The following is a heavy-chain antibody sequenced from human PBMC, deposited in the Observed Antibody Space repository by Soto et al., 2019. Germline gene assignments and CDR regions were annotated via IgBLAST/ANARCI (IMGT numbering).Heavy chain of an antibody. V-gene: IGHV3-33*01. J-gene: IGHJ4*02. CDR2: IWYDGSNK. CDR1: GFTLTIYG. CDR3: ARAIHLGDYGDYSTTFDY. Sequence: PGGSLRLSCEASGFTLTIYGMHWVRQAPGKGLEWVAVIWYDGSNKYYADSVKGRFTISRDNSKNTLYLQMNSLRAEDTAVYYCARAIHLGDYGDYSTTFDYWGQGTPVTVSS. D-gene: IGHD4-17*01.